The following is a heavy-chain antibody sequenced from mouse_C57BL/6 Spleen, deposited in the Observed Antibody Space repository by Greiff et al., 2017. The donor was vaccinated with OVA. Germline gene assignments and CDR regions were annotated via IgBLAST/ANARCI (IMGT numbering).Heavy chain of an antibody. V-gene: IGHV1-53*01. CDR2: INPSNGGT. Sequence: QVQLQQPGTELVKPGASVKLSCKASGYTFTSYWMHWVKQRPGQGLEWIGIINPSNGGTNYNEKFKSKATLTVDKSSSTAYMQLSSLTSEDSAVCYCARMSNCYDDMDYWGQGTSVTVSS. D-gene: IGHD2-5*01. J-gene: IGHJ4*01. CDR1: GYTFTSYW. CDR3: ARMSNCYDDMDY.